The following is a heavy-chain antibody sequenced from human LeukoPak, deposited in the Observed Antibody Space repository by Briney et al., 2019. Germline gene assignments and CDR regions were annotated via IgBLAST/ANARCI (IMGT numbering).Heavy chain of an antibody. V-gene: IGHV4-34*01. Sequence: SSETLSLTCAVYGGSFSGYYWSWIRQPPGKGLEWIGEINHSGSTNYNPSLKSRVTISVDTSKNQFSLKLSSVTAADTAVYYCARDHSSSWYVGAYYYYYMDVWGKGTTVTVSS. D-gene: IGHD6-13*01. CDR1: GGSFSGYY. CDR2: INHSGST. J-gene: IGHJ6*03. CDR3: ARDHSSSWYVGAYYYYYMDV.